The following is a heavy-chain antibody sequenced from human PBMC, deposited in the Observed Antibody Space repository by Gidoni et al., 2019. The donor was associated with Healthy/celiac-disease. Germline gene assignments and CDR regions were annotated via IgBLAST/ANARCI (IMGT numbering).Heavy chain of an antibody. V-gene: IGHV3-7*01. J-gene: IGHJ6*02. CDR3: ARGESGGSLSYYYYYGMDV. Sequence: EVQLVESGGGLVQPGGSLRLSCAASGFTFSSYWMSWVRQAPGKGLEWVANIKQDGSEKYYVDSVKGRFTISRDNAKNSLYLQMNSLRAEDTAVYYCARGESGGSLSYYYYYGMDVWGQGTTVTVSS. CDR2: IKQDGSEK. CDR1: GFTFSSYW. D-gene: IGHD2-15*01.